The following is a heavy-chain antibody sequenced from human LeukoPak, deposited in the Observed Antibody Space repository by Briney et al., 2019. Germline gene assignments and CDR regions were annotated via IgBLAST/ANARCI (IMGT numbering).Heavy chain of an antibody. Sequence: GGSLRLSCAASGFTFDDYAMHWVRQAPGKGLEWVSGISWNSGSIDYADSVKGRFTISRDNAKNSLYLQMNSLRAEDTALYYCAKERITMVRGVIPYFDYWGQGTLVTVSS. D-gene: IGHD3-10*01. J-gene: IGHJ4*02. CDR1: GFTFDDYA. CDR3: AKERITMVRGVIPYFDY. CDR2: ISWNSGSI. V-gene: IGHV3-9*01.